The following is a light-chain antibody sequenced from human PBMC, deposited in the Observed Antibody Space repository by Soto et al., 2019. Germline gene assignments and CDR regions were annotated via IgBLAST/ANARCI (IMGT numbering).Light chain of an antibody. Sequence: DIVMTQSPLSLPVTPGEPASISCRSSQILLHSNGYNYLDWYLQKPGQSPRRLIYKVSNRDSGVPDRFSGSGSGTDFALKISRVEAEDVGVYYCMQGTHWPITFGQGTRLEIK. V-gene: IGKV2-30*02. J-gene: IGKJ5*01. CDR3: MQGTHWPIT. CDR2: KVS. CDR1: QILLHSNGYNY.